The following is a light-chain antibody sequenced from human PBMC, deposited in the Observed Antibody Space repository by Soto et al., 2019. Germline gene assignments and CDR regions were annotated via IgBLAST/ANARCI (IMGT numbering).Light chain of an antibody. V-gene: IGKV3-11*01. CDR2: DAS. Sequence: EIVLTQSPATLSLSPGERATLSCRASQSVSSCLAWYQQKPGQAPRLLIYDASNRATGIPARFSGSGSGTDFTLTISSLEPEDFAVYYCQQRCNWPLTFGGGTKVEIK. J-gene: IGKJ4*01. CDR3: QQRCNWPLT. CDR1: QSVSSC.